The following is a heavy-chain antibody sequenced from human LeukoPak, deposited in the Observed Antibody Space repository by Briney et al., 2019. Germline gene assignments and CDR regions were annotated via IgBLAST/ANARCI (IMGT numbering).Heavy chain of an antibody. CDR1: GGSISSYY. V-gene: IGHV4-59*01. J-gene: IGHJ4*02. CDR2: IYYSGST. D-gene: IGHD6-19*01. Sequence: SETLTLTCTVSGGSISSYYWSWIRQPPGKGLEWIGYIYYSGSTNYNPSLKSRVTISVDTSKNQFSPELSSVSAADPAVYYCARGDSSGWWDYWGGGTLDSVSS. CDR3: ARGDSSGWWDY.